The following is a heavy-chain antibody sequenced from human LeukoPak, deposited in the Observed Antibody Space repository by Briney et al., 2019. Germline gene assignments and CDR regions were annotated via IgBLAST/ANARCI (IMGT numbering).Heavy chain of an antibody. CDR1: GFTFGIYA. CDR3: AKDYDAVWGGTDY. V-gene: IGHV3-23*01. CDR2: ISGSGGST. Sequence: PGGSLRLSCAASGFTFGIYAMSWVRQAPGKGLEWVSAISGSGGSTYYADSVKGRFTISRDNSKNTLYLQMNSLRAEDTAVYYCAKDYDAVWGGTDYGGQGTLVTVSS. D-gene: IGHD3-16*01. J-gene: IGHJ4*02.